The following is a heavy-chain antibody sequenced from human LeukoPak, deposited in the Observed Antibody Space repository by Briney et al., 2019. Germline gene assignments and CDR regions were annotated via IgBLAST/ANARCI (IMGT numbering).Heavy chain of an antibody. V-gene: IGHV3-30*04. Sequence: GGSLRLSCAASGFTFSSYAMHWVRQAPGKGLEWVAVISYDGSNKYYADSVRGRFTISRDNSKNTLYLQMNSLRAEDTAVYYCARDRVQYYGSGSFPDYWGQGTLVTVSS. J-gene: IGHJ4*02. CDR1: GFTFSSYA. CDR3: ARDRVQYYGSGSFPDY. CDR2: ISYDGSNK. D-gene: IGHD3-10*01.